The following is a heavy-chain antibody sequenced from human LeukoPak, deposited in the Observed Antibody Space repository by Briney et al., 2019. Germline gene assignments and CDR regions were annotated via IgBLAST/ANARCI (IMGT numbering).Heavy chain of an antibody. CDR1: GGSISSYY. Sequence: SETLSLTCTVSGGSISSYYWSWIRQPAGKGLEWIGRLYTTGSTNYNPSLKSRVTMSVDTSKNQFSLKLSSVTAADTAVYYCARGTYYYDSSGYEAFDFRGQGTMVTVSS. CDR3: ARGTYYYDSSGYEAFDF. J-gene: IGHJ3*01. V-gene: IGHV4-4*07. CDR2: LYTTGST. D-gene: IGHD3-22*01.